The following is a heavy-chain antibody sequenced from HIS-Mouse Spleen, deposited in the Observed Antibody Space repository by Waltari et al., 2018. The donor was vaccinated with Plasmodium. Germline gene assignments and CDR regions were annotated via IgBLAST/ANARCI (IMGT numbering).Heavy chain of an antibody. CDR1: GYTFTSYY. V-gene: IGHV1-46*01. D-gene: IGHD2-15*01. CDR2: INPSGGST. CDR3: ARDRTDCSGGSCYWFDP. J-gene: IGHJ5*02. Sequence: QVQLVQSGAEVKKPGASVKVSCKASGYTFTSYYMPWVRQAPGQGLEWMGIINPSGGSTSYAQKFQGRVTMTRDTSTSTVYMELSSLRSEDTAVYYCARDRTDCSGGSCYWFDPWGQGTLVTVSS.